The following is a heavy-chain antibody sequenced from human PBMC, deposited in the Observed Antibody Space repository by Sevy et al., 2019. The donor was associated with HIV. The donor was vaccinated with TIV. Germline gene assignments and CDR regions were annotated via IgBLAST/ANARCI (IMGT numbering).Heavy chain of an antibody. V-gene: IGHV4-59*13. CDR3: ARYDILAGRSDVFDI. CDR2: IHYRGRT. J-gene: IGHJ3*02. CDR1: GGSINSYY. Sequence: SETLSLTCTVSGGSINSYYWSWIRQPPGKGLEWIGHIHYRGRTSYNPSLKRRVTISVETSKIHFSLRLSSVTAADTAVYYCARYDILAGRSDVFDIWGQGTMVTVSS. D-gene: IGHD3-9*01.